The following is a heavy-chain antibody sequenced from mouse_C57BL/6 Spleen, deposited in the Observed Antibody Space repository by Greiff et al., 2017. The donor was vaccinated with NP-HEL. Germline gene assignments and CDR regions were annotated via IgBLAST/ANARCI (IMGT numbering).Heavy chain of an antibody. Sequence: VKLQESGAELVKPGASVKMSCKASGYTFTSYWITWVKQRPGQGLEWIGDIYPGSGSTNYNEKFKSKATLTVDTSSSTAYMQLSSLTSEDSAVYYCARVNWDYAMDYWGQGTSVTVSS. J-gene: IGHJ4*01. V-gene: IGHV1-55*01. CDR3: ARVNWDYAMDY. CDR2: IYPGSGST. CDR1: GYTFTSYW. D-gene: IGHD4-1*01.